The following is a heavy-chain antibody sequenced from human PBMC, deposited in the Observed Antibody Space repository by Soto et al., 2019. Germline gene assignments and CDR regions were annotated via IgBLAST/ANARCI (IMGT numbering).Heavy chain of an antibody. V-gene: IGHV4-61*08. J-gene: IGHJ4*02. CDR1: GGSISSGGYS. CDR3: ARLRVGGSYYPTHYVFDY. Sequence: PSETLSLTCAVSGGSISSGGYSWSWIRQPPGKGLEWIGYIYYSGSTNYNPSLKSRVTISVDTSKNQFSLKLSSVTAADTAVYYCARLRVGGSYYPTHYVFDYWGQGTLVTVSS. CDR2: IYYSGST. D-gene: IGHD1-26*01.